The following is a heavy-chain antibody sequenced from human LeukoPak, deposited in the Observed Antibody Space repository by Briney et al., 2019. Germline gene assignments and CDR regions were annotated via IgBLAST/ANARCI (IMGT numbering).Heavy chain of an antibody. CDR1: GYTFTSYD. CDR2: MNPNSGNT. CDR3: AREDSTYYYYGMDV. V-gene: IGHV1-8*01. J-gene: IGHJ6*02. Sequence: EASVKVSCKASGYTFTSYDINWVRQATGQGLEWMGWMNPNSGNTGYAQKFQGRVTMTRNTSISTAYMELSSLRSEDTAVYYCAREDSTYYYYGMDVWGQGTTVTVSS. D-gene: IGHD2-15*01.